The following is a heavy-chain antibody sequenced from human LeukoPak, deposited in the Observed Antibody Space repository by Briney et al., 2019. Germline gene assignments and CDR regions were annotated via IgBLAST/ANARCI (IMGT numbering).Heavy chain of an antibody. CDR3: ARGGPRTFHWFDP. CDR2: INHSGST. J-gene: IGHJ5*02. D-gene: IGHD3-16*01. CDR1: GGSFSGYY. V-gene: IGHV4-34*01. Sequence: PSETLSLTCAVYGGSFSGYYWSWIRQPPGKGLEWIGEINHSGSTYYNPSLKSRVTISVVRSKNQFSLKLSSVTAADTAVYYCARGGPRTFHWFDPWGQGTLVTVSS.